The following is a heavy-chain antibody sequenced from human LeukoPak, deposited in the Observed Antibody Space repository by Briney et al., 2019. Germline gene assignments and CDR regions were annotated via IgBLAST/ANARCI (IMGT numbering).Heavy chain of an antibody. CDR3: ASYLQYSSTWGGFDY. Sequence: ASVKVSCKVSGYTLTELSMHWVRQAPGKGLEWMGGFDPEDGETIYAQKFQGRVTMTEDTSTDTAYMELSSLRSEDTAVYYCASYLQYSSTWGGFDYWGQGTLVTVSS. D-gene: IGHD6-13*01. J-gene: IGHJ4*02. CDR1: GYTLTELS. V-gene: IGHV1-24*01. CDR2: FDPEDGET.